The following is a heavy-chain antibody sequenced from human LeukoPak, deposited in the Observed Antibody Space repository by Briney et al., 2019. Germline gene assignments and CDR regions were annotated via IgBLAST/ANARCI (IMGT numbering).Heavy chain of an antibody. CDR3: ARDSPYSSSWEREYYFDY. J-gene: IGHJ4*02. V-gene: IGHV3-11*06. CDR2: ISSSSSYI. Sequence: GGSLRLSCAASGFTFSDYYMSWIRQAPGKGLEWVSSISSSSSYIYYADSVKGRFTISRDNAKNSLYLQMNSLRAEDTAVYYCARDSPYSSSWEREYYFDYWGQGTLVTVSS. D-gene: IGHD6-13*01. CDR1: GFTFSDYY.